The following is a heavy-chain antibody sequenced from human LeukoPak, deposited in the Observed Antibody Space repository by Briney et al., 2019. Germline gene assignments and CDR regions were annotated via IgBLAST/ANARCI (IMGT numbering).Heavy chain of an antibody. CDR2: INHSGST. Sequence: ASETLSLTCTVSGGSISSYYWSWIRQPPGKGLEWIGEINHSGSTNYNPSLKSRVTISVDTSKNQFSLKLSSVTAADTAVYYCARRPRPMVRGVMKGYFDLWGRGTLVTVSS. V-gene: IGHV4-34*01. D-gene: IGHD3-10*01. J-gene: IGHJ2*01. CDR3: ARRPRPMVRGVMKGYFDL. CDR1: GGSISSYY.